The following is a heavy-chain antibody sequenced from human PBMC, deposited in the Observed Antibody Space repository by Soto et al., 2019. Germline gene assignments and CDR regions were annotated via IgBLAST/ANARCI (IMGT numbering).Heavy chain of an antibody. V-gene: IGHV1-69*01. CDR2: IIPIFGTA. CDR1: GVTFSSYA. CDR3: ASKVARYYYYYGMDV. D-gene: IGHD5-12*01. J-gene: IGHJ6*02. Sequence: QVQLVQSGAEVKKPGSSVKVSCKASGVTFSSYAISLVRQAPGHGLEWMGGIIPIFGTANYAQKFQSRVTITADESTSTAYMELSSLRSEDTAVYYCASKVARYYYYYGMDVWGQGTTVTVSS.